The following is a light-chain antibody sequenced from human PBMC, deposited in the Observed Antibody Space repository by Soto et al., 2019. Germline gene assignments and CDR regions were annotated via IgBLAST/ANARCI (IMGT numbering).Light chain of an antibody. J-gene: IGKJ1*01. CDR2: HAS. V-gene: IGKV1-5*01. CDR3: QQYNNMWT. Sequence: DIQMSQSHSTLSASLGDRVTITCRASHSIIAWLAWYQQKPGRAPKLLIYHASRLGTGVPSRFSGSGSGTEFTLTITSLPPDDFGTYYCQQYNNMWTFGQGTKVDI. CDR1: HSIIAW.